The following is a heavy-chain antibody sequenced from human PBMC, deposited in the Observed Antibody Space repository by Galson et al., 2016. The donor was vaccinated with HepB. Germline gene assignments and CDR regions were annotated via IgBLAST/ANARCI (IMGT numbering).Heavy chain of an antibody. Sequence: SLRLSCAASGFTGNNFAINWVRQAPGKGLEWVSCISGSAGSTYYAESVKGRFTISRDTSKNTVYLQMNSLRAEDTAVYYCANSTISLPWFGVLLGWFDPWGQGTQVTGSS. CDR1: GFTGNNFA. V-gene: IGHV3-23*01. CDR2: ISGSAGST. CDR3: ANSTISLPWFGVLLGWFDP. D-gene: IGHD3-10*01. J-gene: IGHJ5*02.